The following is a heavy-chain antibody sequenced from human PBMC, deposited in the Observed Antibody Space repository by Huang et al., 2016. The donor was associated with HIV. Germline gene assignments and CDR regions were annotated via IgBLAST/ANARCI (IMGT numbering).Heavy chain of an antibody. Sequence: VQLVQSGAEVKKPGESLKISCKGSGYSFSRYWIAWVRQMPGKGLEWMVIIVPDDSDTTYSPSFEGQVTISADKSIGTAYLQWSSLKASDTAMYYCARRFSSSSGYFDYWGQGALVTVSS. J-gene: IGHJ4*02. CDR3: ARRFSSSSGYFDY. D-gene: IGHD6-6*01. V-gene: IGHV5-51*01. CDR1: GYSFSRYW. CDR2: IVPDDSDT.